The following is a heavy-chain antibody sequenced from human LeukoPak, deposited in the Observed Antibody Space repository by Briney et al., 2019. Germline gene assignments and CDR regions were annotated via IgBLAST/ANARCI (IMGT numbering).Heavy chain of an antibody. J-gene: IGHJ4*02. D-gene: IGHD6-13*01. Sequence: ASVNVSCKASGYTFTSYYMHWVRQAPGQGLEWMGIINPSGGSTSYAQKFQGRVTMTRDTSTSTVYMELSSLRSEDTAVYYCARDVAIAAAGYYFDYWGQGTLVTVSS. CDR2: INPSGGST. CDR1: GYTFTSYY. V-gene: IGHV1-46*01. CDR3: ARDVAIAAAGYYFDY.